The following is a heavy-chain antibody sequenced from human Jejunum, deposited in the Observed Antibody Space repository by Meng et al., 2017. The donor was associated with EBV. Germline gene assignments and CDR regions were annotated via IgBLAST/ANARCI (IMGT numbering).Heavy chain of an antibody. J-gene: IGHJ4*02. CDR2: IIHSGST. Sequence: VLHQQWGAGLLKPSETRSRTCAVYGGSFNYYYWTWIRQPPGKGLEWIGEIIHSGSTNYDPSLKSRVTISVDRSKNQFSLKLTSVTAADTAVYYCARKAVPGTFARPKFDYWGQGTLVTVSS. CDR1: GGSFNYYY. V-gene: IGHV4-34*12. D-gene: IGHD6-19*01. CDR3: ARKAVPGTFARPKFDY.